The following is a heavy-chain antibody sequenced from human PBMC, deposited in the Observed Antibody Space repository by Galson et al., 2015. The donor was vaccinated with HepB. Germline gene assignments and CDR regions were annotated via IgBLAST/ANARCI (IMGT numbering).Heavy chain of an antibody. D-gene: IGHD3-3*01. CDR2: ISSAGSNK. CDR1: GFTFSSQA. J-gene: IGHJ4*02. Sequence: CAASGFTFSSQAIHWVRQAPGKGLEWVAVISSAGSNKYYADSVKGRFTISRDNSKNTLYLQMNSLRPEDTAVYSCARESFGVVNLDYWGQGTLVT. V-gene: IGHV3-30-3*01. CDR3: ARESFGVVNLDY.